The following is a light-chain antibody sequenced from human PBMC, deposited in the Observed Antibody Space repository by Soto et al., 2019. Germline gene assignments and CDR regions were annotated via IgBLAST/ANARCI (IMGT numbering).Light chain of an antibody. J-gene: IGKJ2*01. CDR3: MQGTHWPYT. V-gene: IGKV2-30*01. Sequence: DVVVTQSPLSLPVTLGQPASISCRSSQSLVYSVGNIYFNWFQQSPGKSTRRLIYMVSNRDPGVPDRFSGSGSGTDFTLKISRVEAEDVGVYYCMQGTHWPYTFGQGTKLEIK. CDR1: QSLVYSVGNIY. CDR2: MVS.